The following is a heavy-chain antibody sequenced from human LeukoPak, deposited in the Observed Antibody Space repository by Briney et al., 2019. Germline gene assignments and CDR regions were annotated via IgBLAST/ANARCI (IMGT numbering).Heavy chain of an antibody. J-gene: IGHJ3*01. D-gene: IGHD3-22*01. Sequence: PGGSLRLSCAASGFTFDDYAMHWVRQAPGKGLEWVSGISWNSGSIGYADSVKGRFTISRDNAKNSLYLQMNSLRAEDTALYYCAKDYYDGSTYIEHDALDVWGQGTMVTVSS. CDR1: GFTFDDYA. CDR2: ISWNSGSI. V-gene: IGHV3-9*01. CDR3: AKDYYDGSTYIEHDALDV.